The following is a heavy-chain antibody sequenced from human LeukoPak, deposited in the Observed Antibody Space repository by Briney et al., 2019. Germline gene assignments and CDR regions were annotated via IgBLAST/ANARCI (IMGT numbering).Heavy chain of an antibody. CDR2: IYIGGST. D-gene: IGHD2-15*01. CDR1: GFTVNRIY. V-gene: IGHV3-53*04. Sequence: GGSLRLSRGASGFTVNRIYMACVRGAPGRGLEWVALIYIGGSTHYRDSVRGRYTISRHNSNNTLYLQMRSLRPADTAVYYCARDLRSCSGGEGYEYKWFDPWGQGTLVTVSS. J-gene: IGHJ5*02. CDR3: ARDLRSCSGGEGYEYKWFDP.